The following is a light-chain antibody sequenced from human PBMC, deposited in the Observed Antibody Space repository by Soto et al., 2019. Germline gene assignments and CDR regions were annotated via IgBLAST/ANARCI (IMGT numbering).Light chain of an antibody. Sequence: EIVLTQSPANLSLSPGERATLSCRASQSVSRYLAWYQQKPGQAPRLLIYDASNRATGIPARFSGSGSGTDFTLTISSLEPEDFAVYYCQQRSDWPSTFGGGTKVQIK. CDR2: DAS. J-gene: IGKJ4*01. CDR3: QQRSDWPST. V-gene: IGKV3-11*01. CDR1: QSVSRY.